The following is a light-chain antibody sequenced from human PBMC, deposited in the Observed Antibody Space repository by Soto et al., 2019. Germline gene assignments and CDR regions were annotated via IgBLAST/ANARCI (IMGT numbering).Light chain of an antibody. V-gene: IGLV2-14*01. CDR1: SSDVAGYNY. J-gene: IGLJ3*02. CDR2: EVS. CDR3: SSYTSGSTWV. Sequence: QSVLTQPASVSGSPGQSITISCTGTSSDVAGYNYVSWYQQHPGKAPKLMIYEVSNRPSGVSNRFSGSKSGNTASLTISGLQAEDEADYYCSSYTSGSTWVFGGGTKVTVL.